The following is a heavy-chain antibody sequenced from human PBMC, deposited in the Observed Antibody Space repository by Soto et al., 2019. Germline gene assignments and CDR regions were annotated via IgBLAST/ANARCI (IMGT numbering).Heavy chain of an antibody. D-gene: IGHD3-3*01. CDR1: GFTFSSYA. J-gene: IGHJ6*02. CDR3: AKVHDFWSGYPSTLLTGGMDV. V-gene: IGHV3-23*01. Sequence: EVQLSESGGGLVQPGGSLRLSCAASGFTFSSYAMSWVRQAPGKGLEWVSAISGSGGSTYYADSVKGRFTISRDNSKNTLYLQMNSLRAEDTAVYYCAKVHDFWSGYPSTLLTGGMDVWGQGTTVTVSS. CDR2: ISGSGGST.